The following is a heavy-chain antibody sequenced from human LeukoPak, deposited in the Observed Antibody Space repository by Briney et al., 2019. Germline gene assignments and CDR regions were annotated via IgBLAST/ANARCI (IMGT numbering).Heavy chain of an antibody. J-gene: IGHJ4*02. V-gene: IGHV3-21*01. Sequence: GSLRLSCAASGFTFSSYSMNWVRQAPGKGLEWLSSIGSTGAYIFYADSVKGRFTISRDNAKNSLYLQMNSLRAEDTAVYYCARGKHTAAIPDYWGQGTLVTVSS. CDR3: ARGKHTAAIPDY. CDR2: IGSTGAYI. D-gene: IGHD6-13*01. CDR1: GFTFSSYS.